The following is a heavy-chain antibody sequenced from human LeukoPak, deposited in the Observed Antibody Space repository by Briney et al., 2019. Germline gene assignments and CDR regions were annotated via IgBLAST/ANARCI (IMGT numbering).Heavy chain of an antibody. V-gene: IGHV3-53*01. Sequence: GGSLRLSCAASGFTVNTYYMSWVRQAPGKGLEWVSIIYSGGSTYYADSVKGRFTIFRDNSKNTLYPQMNSLRAEDTAVYYCARDLGSYSDYWGQGTLVTVSS. CDR1: GFTVNTYY. CDR2: IYSGGST. D-gene: IGHD1-26*01. J-gene: IGHJ4*02. CDR3: ARDLGSYSDY.